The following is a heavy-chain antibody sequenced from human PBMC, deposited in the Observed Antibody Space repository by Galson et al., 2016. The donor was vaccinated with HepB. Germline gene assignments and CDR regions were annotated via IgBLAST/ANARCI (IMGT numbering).Heavy chain of an antibody. D-gene: IGHD3-16*01. Sequence: SLRLSCAASGITLRNFIIHWVRQPPGKGLEWVAAISHDDISKYYTDSVKGRFTISRDNSGNTVDLQMNSLRAEDTAVYFCARDRGGGAPKLVIFDYWGQGTLVTVSS. CDR2: ISHDDISK. CDR1: GITLRNFI. CDR3: ARDRGGGAPKLVIFDY. J-gene: IGHJ4*02. V-gene: IGHV3-30-3*01.